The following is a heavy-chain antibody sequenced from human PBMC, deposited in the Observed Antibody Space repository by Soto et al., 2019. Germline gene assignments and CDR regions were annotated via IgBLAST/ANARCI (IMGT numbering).Heavy chain of an antibody. CDR2: INHSGST. CDR3: ARVLWRYFDWLYSYYFDY. J-gene: IGHJ4*02. Sequence: SDTLSLNCAVYGGSFSGYYWSWIRRPPGKGLEWIGEINHSGSTNYNPSLKSRVTISVDTSKNQFSLKLSSVTAADTAVYYCARVLWRYFDWLYSYYFDYCGQGTLVTVSS. D-gene: IGHD3-9*01. V-gene: IGHV4-34*01. CDR1: GGSFSGYY.